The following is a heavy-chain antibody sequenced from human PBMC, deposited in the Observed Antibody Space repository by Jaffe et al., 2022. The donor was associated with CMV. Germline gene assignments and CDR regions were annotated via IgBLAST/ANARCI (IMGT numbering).Heavy chain of an antibody. CDR1: GGSITNSDYS. J-gene: IGHJ5*01. D-gene: IGHD5-12*01. CDR3: ARQDSFYSGYHSYWFDS. Sequence: QLHLQESGPGLVKPSETLSLICTVSGGSITNSDYSWGWIRQPPGKGLEYIGSMYLSGTTFYNPSLKSRVTISVDSSRAQFSLKLTSVAAADTAVYYCARQDSFYSGYHSYWFDSWGQGTLVTVSS. V-gene: IGHV4-39*01. CDR2: MYLSGTT.